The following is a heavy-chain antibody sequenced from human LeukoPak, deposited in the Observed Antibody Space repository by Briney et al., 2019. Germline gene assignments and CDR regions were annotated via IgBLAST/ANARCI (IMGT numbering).Heavy chain of an antibody. Sequence: GGSLRLSCAASGFTFSSYGMHWVRQAPGKGLECVAVISYDGSNKYYADSVKGRFTISRDNSKNTMYLQMNSLRAEDTAVYYCAKVGPHSSSWYGLDYWGQGTLVTVSS. CDR2: ISYDGSNK. J-gene: IGHJ4*02. D-gene: IGHD6-13*01. CDR1: GFTFSSYG. V-gene: IGHV3-30*18. CDR3: AKVGPHSSSWYGLDY.